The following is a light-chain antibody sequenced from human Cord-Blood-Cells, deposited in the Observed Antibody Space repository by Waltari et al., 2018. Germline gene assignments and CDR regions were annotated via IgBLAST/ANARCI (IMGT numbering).Light chain of an antibody. CDR2: DVS. CDR1: SSDVGGYNY. CDR3: CSYAGSYTKWV. V-gene: IGLV2-11*01. J-gene: IGLJ3*02. Sequence: QSALTQPRSVPGSPGQSVTISCTGTSSDVGGYNYVSWYQQHPGKAPKLMIYDVSKRPSGVPDRFSGSKSGNTASLTISGLQAEDEADYYCCSYAGSYTKWVFGGGTKLTVL.